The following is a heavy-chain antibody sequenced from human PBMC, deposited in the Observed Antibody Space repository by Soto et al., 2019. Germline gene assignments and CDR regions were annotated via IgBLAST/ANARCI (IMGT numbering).Heavy chain of an antibody. D-gene: IGHD1-26*01. Sequence: GWSLRLSCEASGFNFRDFWMHWARQPPGKGPEWVSNIPSDGRDVSYADSVRGRFTISRDDARNTLYLQMSDLRVEDTAIYYCTRDDSGLGIDYWGQGTQVTVSS. CDR1: GFNFRDFW. CDR3: TRDDSGLGIDY. J-gene: IGHJ4*02. V-gene: IGHV3-74*01. CDR2: IPSDGRDV.